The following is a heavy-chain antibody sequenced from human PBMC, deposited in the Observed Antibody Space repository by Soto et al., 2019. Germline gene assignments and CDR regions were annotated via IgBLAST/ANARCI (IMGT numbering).Heavy chain of an antibody. CDR3: ARVTKITTPRLRYYYYGMDV. V-gene: IGHV4-31*03. Sequence: QVQLQESGPGLVKPSQTLSLTCTVSGGSISSGGYYWSWIRQHPGKGLEWIGYIYYSGSTYYNPSLKRRVTISVDTSKNQFSLKLSSVTAADTAVYYCARVTKITTPRLRYYYYGMDVWGQGTTVTVSS. J-gene: IGHJ6*02. CDR1: GGSISSGGYY. D-gene: IGHD4-4*01. CDR2: IYYSGST.